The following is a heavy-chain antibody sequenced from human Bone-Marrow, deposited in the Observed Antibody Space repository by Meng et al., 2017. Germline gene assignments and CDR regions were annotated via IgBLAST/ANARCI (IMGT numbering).Heavy chain of an antibody. CDR2: MNPNSGNT. J-gene: IGHJ4*02. V-gene: IGHV1-8*03. Sequence: ASVKVYCKASGYTFTSYDINWVRQATGQGLEWMGWMNPNSGNTGYAQKFQGRVTITRNTSISTAYMELSSLRSEDTAVYYCARGAVWYSGSLGYWGQGTLVTVSS. D-gene: IGHD1-26*01. CDR1: GYTFTSYD. CDR3: ARGAVWYSGSLGY.